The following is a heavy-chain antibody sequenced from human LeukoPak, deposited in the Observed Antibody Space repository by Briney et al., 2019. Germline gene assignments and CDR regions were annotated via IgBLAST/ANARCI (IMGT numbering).Heavy chain of an antibody. CDR1: GHTFTGYY. J-gene: IGHJ4*02. Sequence: GASVKVSCKASGHTFTGYYMHWVRQAPGQGLEWMGRIIPILGIANYAQKFQGRVTITADKSTSTAYMELSSLRSEDTAVYYCARDIAAAAEEGYWGQGTLVTVSS. CDR3: ARDIAAAAEEGY. CDR2: IIPILGIA. D-gene: IGHD6-13*01. V-gene: IGHV1-69*04.